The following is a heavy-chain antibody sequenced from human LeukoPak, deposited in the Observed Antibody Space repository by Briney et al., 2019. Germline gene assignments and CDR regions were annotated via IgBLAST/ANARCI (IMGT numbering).Heavy chain of an antibody. V-gene: IGHV1-69*13. D-gene: IGHD3-10*01. CDR2: IIPIFGTA. J-gene: IGHJ6*02. Sequence: ASVKVSCKASGGTFSSYAISWVRQAPGQGLEWMGGIIPIFGTANYAQKFQGRVTITADESTSTAYMELSSLRSEDTAVYYCARGPNYGSGSDYYGMDVWGQGTTVTVSS. CDR1: GGTFSSYA. CDR3: ARGPNYGSGSDYYGMDV.